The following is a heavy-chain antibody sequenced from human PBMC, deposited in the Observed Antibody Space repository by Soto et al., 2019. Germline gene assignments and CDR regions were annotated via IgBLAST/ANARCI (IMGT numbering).Heavy chain of an antibody. CDR3: ARSGGDYYYYFGMDV. V-gene: IGHV1-69*13. CDR1: GGTFSSYA. J-gene: IGHJ6*04. D-gene: IGHD2-21*02. CDR2: IIPIFGTA. Sequence: SVKVSCKASGGTFSSYAISWVRQAPGQGLEWMGGIIPIFGTANYAQKFQGRVTITADESTSTAYMELSSLRSEDTAVYYCARSGGDYYYYFGMDVWGEGTTGTVSS.